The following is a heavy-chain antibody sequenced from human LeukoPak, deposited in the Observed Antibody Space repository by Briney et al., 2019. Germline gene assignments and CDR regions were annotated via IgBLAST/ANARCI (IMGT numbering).Heavy chain of an antibody. J-gene: IGHJ4*02. CDR1: GGSFSGYY. V-gene: IGHV4-34*01. CDR2: INHSGST. CDR3: ATSYGDYWLDY. D-gene: IGHD4-17*01. Sequence: PSETLSLTCAVYGGSFSGYYWSWIRQPPGKGLEWIGEINHSGSTNYNPSLKSRVTISVDTSKNQFSLKLSSVTVADTAVYYCATSYGDYWLDYWGQGTLVTVSS.